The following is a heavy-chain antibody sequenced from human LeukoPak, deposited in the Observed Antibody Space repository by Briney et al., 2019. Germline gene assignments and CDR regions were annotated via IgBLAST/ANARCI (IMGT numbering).Heavy chain of an antibody. J-gene: IGHJ1*01. CDR1: GFTFSSYW. V-gene: IGHV3-7*01. CDR2: IKQDGSEK. CDR3: ASVGGGVVPAALEYFQH. D-gene: IGHD2-2*01. Sequence: AGGSLRLSCAASGFTFSSYWMSWVRQAPGKGLEWVANIKQDGSEKYYVDSVKGRFTISRDNAKNPLYLQMNSLRAEDTAVYYCASVGGGVVPAALEYFQHWGQGTLVTVSS.